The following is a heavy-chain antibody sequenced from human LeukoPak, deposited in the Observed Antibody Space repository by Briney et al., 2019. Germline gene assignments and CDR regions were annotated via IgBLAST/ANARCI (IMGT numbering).Heavy chain of an antibody. CDR1: GFTSSDYY. CDR3: ARDRYDSSGTHWFDP. V-gene: IGHV3-11*05. D-gene: IGHD3-22*01. J-gene: IGHJ5*02. CDR2: IGGSGVYR. Sequence: GGSLRLSCAASGFTSSDYYMSWIRQAPGRGLEWVSYIGGSGVYRNYADSVKGRFTISRDNTKNSLSLQMNSLRVEDTAVYYCARDRYDSSGTHWFDPWGQGTLVTVSS.